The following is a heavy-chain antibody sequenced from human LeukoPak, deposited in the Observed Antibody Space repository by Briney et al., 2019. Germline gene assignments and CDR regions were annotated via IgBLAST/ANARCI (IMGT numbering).Heavy chain of an antibody. CDR2: INHSGST. J-gene: IGHJ4*02. CDR3: ARGFYGSGSYYDY. Sequence: NASETLSLTCAVYGGSFSGYYWSWIRQPPGKGLEWIGEINHSGSTNYNPSLKSRVTISVDTSKNQFSLKLSSVTAADTAVYYCARGFYGSGSYYDYWGQGTLVNVSS. V-gene: IGHV4-34*01. D-gene: IGHD3-10*01. CDR1: GGSFSGYY.